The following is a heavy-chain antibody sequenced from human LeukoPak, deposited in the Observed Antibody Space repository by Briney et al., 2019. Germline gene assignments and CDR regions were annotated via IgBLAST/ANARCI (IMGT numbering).Heavy chain of an antibody. CDR3: ARAGYYDFWSGFSAFDI. CDR2: IYYSGST. V-gene: IGHV4-61*08. D-gene: IGHD3-3*01. J-gene: IGHJ3*02. Sequence: SETLSLTCAVSGGSISSGGYSWSWIRQPPGKGLEWIGYIYYSGSTNYNPSLKSRVTIPVDTSKNQFSLKLSSVTAADTAVYYCARAGYYDFWSGFSAFDIWGQGTMVTVSS. CDR1: GGSISSGGYS.